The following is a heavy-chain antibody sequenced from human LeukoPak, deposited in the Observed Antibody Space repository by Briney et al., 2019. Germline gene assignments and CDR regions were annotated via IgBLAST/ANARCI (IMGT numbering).Heavy chain of an antibody. CDR1: GGTFSSYA. J-gene: IGHJ4*02. D-gene: IGHD1-14*01. V-gene: IGHV1-69*05. CDR2: IIPIFGTA. CDR3: ARGQGSPREPFDY. Sequence: SVNVSCKASGGTFSSYAISWVRQAPGQGLEWMGGIIPIFGTANYAQKFQGRVTITTDESTSTAYMELSSLRSEDTAVYYCARGQGSPREPFDYWGQGTLVTVSS.